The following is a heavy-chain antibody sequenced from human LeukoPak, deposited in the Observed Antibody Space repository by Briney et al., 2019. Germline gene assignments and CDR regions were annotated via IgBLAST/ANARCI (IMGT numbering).Heavy chain of an antibody. CDR2: ISAYNGNT. V-gene: IGHV1-18*01. Sequence: ASVKVSCKASGGTFSSYAISWVRQAPGQGLEWMGWISAYNGNTNYAQKLQGRVTMTTDTSTSTAYMELRSLRSDDTAVYYCARDDYDILTGYYMLDYWGQGTLVTVSS. D-gene: IGHD3-9*01. J-gene: IGHJ4*02. CDR3: ARDDYDILTGYYMLDY. CDR1: GGTFSSYA.